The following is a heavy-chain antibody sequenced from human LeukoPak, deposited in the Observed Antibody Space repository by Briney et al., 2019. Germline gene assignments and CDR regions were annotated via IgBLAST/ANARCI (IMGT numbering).Heavy chain of an antibody. CDR2: IYSGGST. CDR1: GFTVSSNY. V-gene: IGHV3-66*04. Sequence: GGSLRLSCAASGFTVSSNYMSWVRQAPGKGLEWVSVIYSGGSTYYADSVKGRFSISRDNSKNTVYLQMNSLRAEDTAVYYCARQGQLWFDAFDIWGQGTMVTVSS. CDR3: ARQGQLWFDAFDI. J-gene: IGHJ3*02. D-gene: IGHD5-18*01.